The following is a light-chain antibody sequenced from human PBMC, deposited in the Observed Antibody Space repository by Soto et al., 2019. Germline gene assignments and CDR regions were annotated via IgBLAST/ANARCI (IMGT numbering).Light chain of an antibody. V-gene: IGLV1-51*01. J-gene: IGLJ1*01. Sequence: QSVLTQPPSVSAAPGQKVTSSCSGSSSNIGGNSVSWYQQRPGTAPKLLIYDDTKRPSGIPDRFSGSKSGTSATLGITGLQPGDGADYYCRSLDGSPSAEVFGTAPKVPVL. CDR2: DDT. CDR3: RSLDGSPSAEV. CDR1: SSNIGGNS.